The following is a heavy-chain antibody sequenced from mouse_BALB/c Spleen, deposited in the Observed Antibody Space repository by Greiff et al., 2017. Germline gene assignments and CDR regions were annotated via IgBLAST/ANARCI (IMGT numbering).Heavy chain of an antibody. Sequence: EVMLVESGGDLVKPGGSLKLSCAASGFTFSSYGMSWVRQTPDKRLEWVATISSGGSYTYYPDSVKGRFTISRDNAKNTLYLQMSSLKSEDTAMYYCARRGTTVVRAMDYWGQGTSVTVSS. D-gene: IGHD1-1*01. CDR2: ISSGGSYT. CDR1: GFTFSSYG. V-gene: IGHV5-6*02. J-gene: IGHJ4*01. CDR3: ARRGTTVVRAMDY.